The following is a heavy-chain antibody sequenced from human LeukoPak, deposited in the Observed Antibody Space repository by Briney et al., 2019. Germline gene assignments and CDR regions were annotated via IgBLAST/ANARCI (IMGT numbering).Heavy chain of an antibody. V-gene: IGHV4-59*01. J-gene: IGHJ5*02. CDR1: GGSISSYY. CDR3: ARNPKYYDILTGYYKFDP. D-gene: IGHD3-9*01. Sequence: NSSETLSLTCTVSGGSISSYYWSWIRQPPGKRLEWIGYIYYSGSTNYNPSLKSRVNISVDTSKNQFSLKLSSVTAADTAVYYCARNPKYYDILTGYYKFDPWGQGTLDTVSS. CDR2: IYYSGST.